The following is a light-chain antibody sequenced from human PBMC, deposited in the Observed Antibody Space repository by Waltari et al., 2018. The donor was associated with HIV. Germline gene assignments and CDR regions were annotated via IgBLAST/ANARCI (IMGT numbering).Light chain of an antibody. CDR2: QDT. V-gene: IGLV3-1*01. CDR3: HAWDSSTVV. CDR1: ELREKL. J-gene: IGLJ2*01. Sequence: SYELTQPPSVPVSPGQTASISCSGDELREKLVCRYQQKPGQSPVLVIYQDTKRPSGSPERFSGSNSGNTATLTISGTQAMDEADYYCHAWDSSTVVFGGGTKLTVL.